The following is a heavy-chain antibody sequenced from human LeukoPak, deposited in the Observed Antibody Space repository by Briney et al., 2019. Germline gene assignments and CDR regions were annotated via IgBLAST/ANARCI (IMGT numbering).Heavy chain of an antibody. Sequence: PSETLSLTCVVYGGSFSGYYWSWIRQSPGKGLEWIGEINHRGSTNYNPSLKRRVTISLDTSKNQFSLKLSSVTAADTAVYYCARVGCSSTSCYWSGYYYMDVWGKGTTVTVSS. CDR1: GGSFSGYY. V-gene: IGHV4-34*01. CDR2: INHRGST. D-gene: IGHD2-2*01. J-gene: IGHJ6*03. CDR3: ARVGCSSTSCYWSGYYYMDV.